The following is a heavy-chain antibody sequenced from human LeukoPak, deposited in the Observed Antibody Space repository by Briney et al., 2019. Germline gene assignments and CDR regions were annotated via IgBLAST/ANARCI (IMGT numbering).Heavy chain of an antibody. CDR3: ATSAELGTGY. J-gene: IGHJ4*02. CDR2: IYYSGST. Sequence: PSETLSLTCTVSGGSISSSSYYWGWIRQPPGKGLEWIGSIYYSGSTYYNPSLKSRVTISVDTSKNQFSLKLSSVTAADTAVYYCATSAELGTGYWGQGTLVTVSS. CDR1: GGSISSSSYY. D-gene: IGHD7-27*01. V-gene: IGHV4-39*01.